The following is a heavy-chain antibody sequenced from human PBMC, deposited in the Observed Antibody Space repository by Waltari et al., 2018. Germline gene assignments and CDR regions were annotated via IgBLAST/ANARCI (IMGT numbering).Heavy chain of an antibody. D-gene: IGHD7-27*01. CDR1: GHSISSTYY. J-gene: IGHJ4*02. Sequence: QVQLQESGPGLVKPSETLSLTCAVSGHSISSTYYWGWIRQSPGKGLEWIANIYHSGGTYYNPSLKSRVTISLDTSKNRFSLNLRSVTAADTAVYYCAAYLPDWGRGRDYWGQGTLVTVSS. CDR3: AAYLPDWGRGRDY. V-gene: IGHV4-38-2*01. CDR2: IYHSGGT.